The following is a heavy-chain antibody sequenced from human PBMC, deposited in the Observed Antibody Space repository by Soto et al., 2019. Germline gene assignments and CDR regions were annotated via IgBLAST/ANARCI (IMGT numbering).Heavy chain of an antibody. CDR2: IKQDGRVK. CDR1: GFTFSSYW. Sequence: EVQLVESGGGLVQPGGSLRLSCAASGFTFSSYWMSWVRQAPGKGLEWVANIKQDGRVKYYVDSVKGRFTSSRDNAKNSLYLQMNSLRAEDTAVYYCARVGDSSSWYGALNYFDYWGQGTLVTVSS. V-gene: IGHV3-7*05. J-gene: IGHJ4*02. CDR3: ARVGDSSSWYGALNYFDY. D-gene: IGHD6-13*01.